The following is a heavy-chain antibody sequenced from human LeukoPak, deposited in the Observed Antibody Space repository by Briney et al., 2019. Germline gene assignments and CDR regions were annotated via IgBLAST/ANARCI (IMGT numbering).Heavy chain of an antibody. CDR3: ATLPRGQWLGGFDI. D-gene: IGHD6-19*01. CDR2: ITVSGGRT. V-gene: IGHV3-23*01. Sequence: GGSLRLSCAASGFTFSTYGMTWVRQAPGKGLEWVSTITVSGGRTYYADSVKGRFTISRDNSKNTLYLQMNSLRAEDTAVYYCATLPRGQWLGGFDIWGQGSMVTVSS. J-gene: IGHJ3*02. CDR1: GFTFSTYG.